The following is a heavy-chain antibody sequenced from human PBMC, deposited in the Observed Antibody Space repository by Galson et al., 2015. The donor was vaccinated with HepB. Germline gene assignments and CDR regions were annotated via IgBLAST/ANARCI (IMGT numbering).Heavy chain of an antibody. Sequence: SVKVSCKASGGTFSSYAISWVRQAPGQGLEWMGGIIPIFGTANYAQKFQGRVTITADESTSTAYMELSSLRSEDTAVYYCARDLYCSGGSCYPNWFDPWGQGTLVTVSS. V-gene: IGHV1-69*13. CDR3: ARDLYCSGGSCYPNWFDP. CDR1: GGTFSSYA. D-gene: IGHD2-15*01. CDR2: IIPIFGTA. J-gene: IGHJ5*02.